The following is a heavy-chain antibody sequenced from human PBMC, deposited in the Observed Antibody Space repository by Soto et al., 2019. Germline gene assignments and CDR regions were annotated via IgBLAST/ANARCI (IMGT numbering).Heavy chain of an antibody. CDR2: VSIGGST. J-gene: IGHJ4*02. V-gene: IGHV3-23*01. CDR1: GYTFRSYA. CDR3: AKRRGAGGHFDY. D-gene: IGHD2-15*01. Sequence: DVQLLESGGGLVQPEGSLRLSCAASGYTFRSYAMGWDRQGPGKGLEWVAVVSIGGSTHYADSLRGRFTISSDKSKNTLSLQMNSLTAEDSAVYFCAKRRGAGGHFDYWGQGALVTVSS.